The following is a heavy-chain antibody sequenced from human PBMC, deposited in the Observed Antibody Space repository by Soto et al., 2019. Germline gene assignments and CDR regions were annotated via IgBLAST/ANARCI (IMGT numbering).Heavy chain of an antibody. Sequence: QVQLQESGPGLVKPSQTLSLTCTVSGDSVSSSEYFWNWIRQRPGKGLEWIGYIYSSVSTYCNPSLKSRLTIAVDTSKNQFSLNLNSGTPADTAVYYCARAYTVTTVAAVDYWCQGTLVTVSS. D-gene: IGHD4-17*01. J-gene: IGHJ4*02. V-gene: IGHV4-31*03. CDR3: ARAYTVTTVAAVDY. CDR2: IYSSVST. CDR1: GDSVSSSEYF.